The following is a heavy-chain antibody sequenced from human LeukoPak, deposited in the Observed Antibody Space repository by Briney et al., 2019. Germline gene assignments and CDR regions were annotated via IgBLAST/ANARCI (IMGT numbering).Heavy chain of an antibody. CDR2: IKGDGSDT. V-gene: IGHV3-74*01. D-gene: IGHD6-19*01. J-gene: IGHJ4*02. CDR1: GFTLSSYW. Sequence: TGGSLRLSCAASGFTLSSYWMHWVRQVPGKGLVWVSRIKGDGSDTRYADSVKGRFTISRDNAKNTLYLQMNSLRAEDTAVYYCARGYSSGLHFDYWGQGTLVTVSS. CDR3: ARGYSSGLHFDY.